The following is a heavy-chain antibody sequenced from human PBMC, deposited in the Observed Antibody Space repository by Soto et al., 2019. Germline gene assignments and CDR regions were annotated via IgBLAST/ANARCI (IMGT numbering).Heavy chain of an antibody. CDR3: ARGRADTATNWFDP. Sequence: PPGKGLEWIGEINHSGSTNYNPSLKSRVTISVDTSKNQFSLKLSSVTAADTAVYYCARGRADTATNWFDPWGQGTLVTAPQ. V-gene: IGHV4-34*01. J-gene: IGHJ5*02. D-gene: IGHD5-18*01. CDR2: INHSGST.